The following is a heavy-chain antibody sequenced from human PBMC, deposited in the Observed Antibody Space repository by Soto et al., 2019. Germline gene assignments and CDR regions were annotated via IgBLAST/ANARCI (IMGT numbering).Heavy chain of an antibody. Sequence: SETLSLTCAVSGDSISSNKWWSWVRQPPGKGLEWIGQIYHSGSTNYNPSLKSRVTISVDKSKNQFSLKLNSVTAADTAVYYCARGPSGDKVHYWGQGALVTVSS. CDR1: GDSISSNKW. D-gene: IGHD7-27*01. CDR2: IYHSGST. V-gene: IGHV4-4*02. J-gene: IGHJ4*02. CDR3: ARGPSGDKVHY.